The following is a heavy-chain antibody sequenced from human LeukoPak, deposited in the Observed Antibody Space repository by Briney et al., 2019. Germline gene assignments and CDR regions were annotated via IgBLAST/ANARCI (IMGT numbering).Heavy chain of an antibody. D-gene: IGHD6-19*01. CDR3: ARGRKWQWLALFRYYYMDV. CDR2: ISYDGSNK. CDR1: GFTFSSYA. J-gene: IGHJ6*03. Sequence: GGSLRLSCAASGFTFSSYAMHWVRQAPGKGLEWVAVISYDGSNKYYADSVKGRFTISRDNSKNTLYLQMNSLRAEDTAVYYCARGRKWQWLALFRYYYMDVWGKGTTVTVSS. V-gene: IGHV3-30*04.